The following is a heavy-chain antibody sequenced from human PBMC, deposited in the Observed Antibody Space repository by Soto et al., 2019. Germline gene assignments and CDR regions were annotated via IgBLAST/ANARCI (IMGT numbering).Heavy chain of an antibody. D-gene: IGHD3-3*02. V-gene: IGHV4-31*11. J-gene: IGHJ4*02. CDR1: GASISSDAYH. CDR3: ARYHFSATWSKFDY. CDR2: ISSSRRT. Sequence: QVYLQESGPRLVRPSQTLSLTCDVSGASISSDAYHWSWIRQHPGKGPEWIGFISSSRRTYYNPSLKSRITISADTSRKQFSLRLTSVTAADTAVYYCARYHFSATWSKFDYWGQGTLVTVSS.